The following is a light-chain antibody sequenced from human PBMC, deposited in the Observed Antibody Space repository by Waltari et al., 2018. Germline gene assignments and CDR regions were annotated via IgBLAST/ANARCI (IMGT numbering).Light chain of an antibody. CDR2: WAS. Sequence: DIVMTQSPDSLAVSLGDRATITCKSSQTVLYSSNNKNYLAWYQQRPGHPPKLLIYWASTRESGVPYRFSGSGSGTDFTLTISSLQAEDVAVYYCQQYDSTPLTFGGGTKVEI. V-gene: IGKV4-1*01. J-gene: IGKJ4*01. CDR3: QQYDSTPLT. CDR1: QTVLYSSNNKNY.